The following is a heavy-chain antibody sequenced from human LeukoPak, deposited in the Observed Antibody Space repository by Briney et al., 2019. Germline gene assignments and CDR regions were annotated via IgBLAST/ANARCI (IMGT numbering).Heavy chain of an antibody. CDR3: ARHFDF. CDR1: GDSISRSGSY. J-gene: IGHJ4*02. V-gene: IGHV4-39*01. CDR2: ISYSGST. Sequence: SETLSLSCTVSGDSISRSGSYWGWLRQPPGKGLEWIGTISYSGSTYYNPSLKSRVTISVDTSKNQFFPQLNSMTAADTAVYYCARHFDFWGQGTLVTVSS.